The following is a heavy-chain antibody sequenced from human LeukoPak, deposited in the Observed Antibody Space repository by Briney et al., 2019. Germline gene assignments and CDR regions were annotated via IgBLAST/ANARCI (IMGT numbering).Heavy chain of an antibody. V-gene: IGHV3-23*01. CDR2: ISGTSGTI. CDR3: AKRLGDQRAFDY. D-gene: IGHD2-21*02. Sequence: GGSLRLSCAASGFTFSNYAMSWVRQAPGKRLEWVSGISGTSGTINYAAPVKGRLTISRDPSKNSAYLQMDSLRAEDTAVYYCAKRLGDQRAFDYWGQGTLVTVSS. CDR1: GFTFSNYA. J-gene: IGHJ4*02.